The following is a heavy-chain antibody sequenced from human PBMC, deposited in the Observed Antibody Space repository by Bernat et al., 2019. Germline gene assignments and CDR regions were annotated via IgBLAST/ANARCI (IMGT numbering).Heavy chain of an antibody. Sequence: QVQLVESGGGVVQPGRSLRLSCAASGFTFSSYGMHWVRQAPGKGLEWVAVISYDGSNKYYADSVKGRFTISRDNSKNTLYLQMNSLRAEDTAVYYCAKGPRPGNDGDYVWAFDIWGQGTMVTVSS. CDR2: ISYDGSNK. CDR1: GFTFSSYG. CDR3: AKGPRPGNDGDYVWAFDI. D-gene: IGHD4-17*01. J-gene: IGHJ3*02. V-gene: IGHV3-30*18.